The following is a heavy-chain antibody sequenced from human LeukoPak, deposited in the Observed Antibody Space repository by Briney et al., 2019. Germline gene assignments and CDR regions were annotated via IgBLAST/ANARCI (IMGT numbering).Heavy chain of an antibody. J-gene: IGHJ4*02. CDR1: GDTFTNYA. Sequence: ASVKVSCKASGDTFTNYAINWVRQAPGQGLEWMGRIIPVFTTANYAQKLQGRVTMTTDTSTSTAYMELRSLRSDDTAVYYCAREGPWYYFDYWGQGTLVTVSS. D-gene: IGHD2-8*02. CDR3: AREGPWYYFDY. V-gene: IGHV1-69*05. CDR2: IIPVFTTA.